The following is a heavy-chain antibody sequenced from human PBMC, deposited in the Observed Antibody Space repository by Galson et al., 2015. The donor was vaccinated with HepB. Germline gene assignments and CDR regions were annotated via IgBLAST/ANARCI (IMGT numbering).Heavy chain of an antibody. V-gene: IGHV3-7*01. CDR2: IKQDGSEK. D-gene: IGHD3-3*01. CDR3: ARDRDFWSGYYDY. CDR1: GFTFSSYW. J-gene: IGHJ4*02. Sequence: SLRLSCAASGFTFSSYWMSWVRQAPGKGLEWVANIKQDGSEKDYVDSVKGRFTISRDNAKNSLYLQMNSLRAEDTAVYYCARDRDFWSGYYDYWGQGTLVTVSS.